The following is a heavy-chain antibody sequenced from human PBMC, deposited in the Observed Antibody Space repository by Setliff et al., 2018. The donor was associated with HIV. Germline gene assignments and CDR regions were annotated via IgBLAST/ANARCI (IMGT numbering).Heavy chain of an antibody. J-gene: IGHJ4*02. Sequence: SETLSLTCNVSGGSISSSSFYWAWLRQPPGKEPEWIASIYYNTRTYYNLSLRSRVTISVDTSKNLFSLKMTSVTAADTAVYYCARQTLSYKHYYDSSGYYPILYFDSWGQGTLVTVSS. V-gene: IGHV4-39*01. CDR3: ARQTLSYKHYYDSSGYYPILYFDS. CDR1: GGSISSSSFY. CDR2: IYYNTRT. D-gene: IGHD3-22*01.